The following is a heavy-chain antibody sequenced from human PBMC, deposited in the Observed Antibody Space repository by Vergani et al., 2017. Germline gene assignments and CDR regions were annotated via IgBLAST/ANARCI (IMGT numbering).Heavy chain of an antibody. J-gene: IGHJ4*02. CDR2: IYHSGST. Sequence: QVQLQESGPGLVKPSETLSLTCTVSGYSISSGYYWGGIRQPPGKGLEWIGSIYHSGSTYYNPSLKSRVTISVDTSKNQFSLKLSSVTAADTAVYYCAGFGELSYIDYWGQGTLVTVSS. CDR3: AGFGELSYIDY. V-gene: IGHV4-38-2*02. CDR1: GYSISSGYY. D-gene: IGHD3-10*01.